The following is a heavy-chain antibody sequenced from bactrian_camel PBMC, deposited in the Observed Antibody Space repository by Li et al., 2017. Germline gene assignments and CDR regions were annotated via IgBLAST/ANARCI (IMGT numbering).Heavy chain of an antibody. CDR1: GFTFSNYA. CDR2: ISSDGST. D-gene: IGHD6*01. J-gene: IGHJ4*01. CDR3: ARVRGVVAVGFVDY. Sequence: VQLVESGGGLVQPGGSLRLSCAASGFTFSNYAMSWVRQAPGKGLEWVSLISSDGSTLYADSVKGRFTASRDDAQNTVYLQMNSLKPDDTAVYSCARVRGVVAVGFVDYWGQG. V-gene: IGHV3S10*01.